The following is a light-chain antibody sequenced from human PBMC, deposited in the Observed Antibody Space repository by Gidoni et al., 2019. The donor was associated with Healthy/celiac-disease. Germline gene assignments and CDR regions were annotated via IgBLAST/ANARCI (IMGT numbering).Light chain of an antibody. Sequence: QSALTQPASVSGSPGQSITISCTGTSSDVGIYNLVSWYQQHPGKAPKLMIYEGSKRPSGFSNRFSGSKSGNTASLTISGLQAEDEADYYCCSYAGSSTPYVFGTGTKVTVL. J-gene: IGLJ1*01. CDR1: SSDVGIYNL. CDR3: CSYAGSSTPYV. V-gene: IGLV2-23*01. CDR2: EGS.